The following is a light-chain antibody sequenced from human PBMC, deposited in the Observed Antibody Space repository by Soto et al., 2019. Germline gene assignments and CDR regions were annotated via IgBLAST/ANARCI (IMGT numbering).Light chain of an antibody. V-gene: IGKV1-39*01. CDR1: QTINRY. J-gene: IGKJ5*01. Sequence: EIHMTQSPSSLSASVVDRVTITFRASQTINRYFNWYQYKPGKAPKLLIYGASSLQSGVPSRFSGSGSGTEFTLTINSLEPEDFAVYYCQQRNVWPPITFGQGTRLENK. CDR3: QQRNVWPPIT. CDR2: GAS.